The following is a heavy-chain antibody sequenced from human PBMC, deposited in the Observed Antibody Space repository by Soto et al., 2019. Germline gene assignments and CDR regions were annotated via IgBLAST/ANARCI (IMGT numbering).Heavy chain of an antibody. D-gene: IGHD6-13*01. CDR2: MNPNSGNT. J-gene: IGHJ4*02. CDR1: GYTFTSYD. Sequence: ASVKVSCKASGYTFTSYDINWVRQATGQGLEWMGWMNPNSGNTGYAQKFQGRVTMTRNTSISTAYMELSSLRSEDTAVYYCAIKTGYSSSWYLWSLCFDYWGQGTLVTVSS. CDR3: AIKTGYSSSWYLWSLCFDY. V-gene: IGHV1-8*01.